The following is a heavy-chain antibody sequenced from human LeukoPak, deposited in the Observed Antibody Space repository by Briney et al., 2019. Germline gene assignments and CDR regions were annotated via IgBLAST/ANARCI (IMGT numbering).Heavy chain of an antibody. D-gene: IGHD1-26*01. Sequence: GGSLRLSCAASGFTFSSYAMSCVRQAPGKGLEWVSAISGSGGSTYYADSVKGRFTISRDNSKNTLYLQMNSLRAEDTAVYYCAKDGRSYYGFGNYFDYWGQGTLVTVSS. J-gene: IGHJ4*02. CDR2: ISGSGGST. CDR1: GFTFSSYA. V-gene: IGHV3-23*01. CDR3: AKDGRSYYGFGNYFDY.